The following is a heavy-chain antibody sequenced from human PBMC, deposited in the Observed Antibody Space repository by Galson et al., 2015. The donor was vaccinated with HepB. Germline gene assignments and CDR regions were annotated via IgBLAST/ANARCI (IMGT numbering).Heavy chain of an antibody. J-gene: IGHJ6*02. CDR1: GYTFTSYG. CDR3: ARNGYSGYDSDYYYYYGKDV. D-gene: IGHD5-12*01. CDR2: ISAYNGYT. Sequence: SVKVSCKASGYTFTSYGISWVRQAPGQGLEWMGCISAYNGYTKYAQKLQGRVTMTTDTSTSTAYMELMSLRSDDTAVYYCARNGYSGYDSDYYYYYGKDVWGQGTTVTVSS. V-gene: IGHV1-18*04.